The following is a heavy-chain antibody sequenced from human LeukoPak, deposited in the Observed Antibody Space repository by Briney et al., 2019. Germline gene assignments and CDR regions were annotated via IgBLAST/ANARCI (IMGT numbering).Heavy chain of an antibody. Sequence: PGRSLRLSCAASGFTFSSYDMHWVRQAPGKWLEWVAVISYDGSNKDYADSVEGRFTISRDSSKNTLYLQMNSLRAEDTAVYYCAKDIYSSGHDYWGQGTLVTVSS. CDR2: ISYDGSNK. D-gene: IGHD3-22*01. V-gene: IGHV3-30*18. J-gene: IGHJ4*02. CDR3: AKDIYSSGHDY. CDR1: GFTFSSYD.